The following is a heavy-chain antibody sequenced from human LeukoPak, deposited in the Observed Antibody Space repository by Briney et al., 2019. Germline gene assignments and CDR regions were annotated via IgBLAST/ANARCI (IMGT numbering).Heavy chain of an antibody. CDR1: GFTFSNYW. Sequence: GGSLRLSCGASGFTFSNYWMSWVRQAPGKGLEWVANIKQGGSEKYSVDSVKGRFTISRDNAKNSLYLQMNSLRAEDTAVYYCARMGYCSSTSCPPLTRMDVWGQGTTVTVSS. CDR2: IKQGGSEK. D-gene: IGHD2-2*01. J-gene: IGHJ6*02. CDR3: ARMGYCSSTSCPPLTRMDV. V-gene: IGHV3-7*01.